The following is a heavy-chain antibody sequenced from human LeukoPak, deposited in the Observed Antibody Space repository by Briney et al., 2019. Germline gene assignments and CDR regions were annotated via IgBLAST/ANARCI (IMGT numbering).Heavy chain of an antibody. CDR1: GYTFISYY. CDR3: ARDLGGMVRGVIIKGGFDY. V-gene: IGHV1-46*01. J-gene: IGHJ4*02. Sequence: ASVKVSCKASGYTFISYYMHWVRQAPGQGLEWMGIINPSGGSTSYAQKFQGRVTMTRDTSTSTVYMELSSLRSEDTAVYYCARDLGGMVRGVIIKGGFDYWGQGTLVTVS. D-gene: IGHD3-10*01. CDR2: INPSGGST.